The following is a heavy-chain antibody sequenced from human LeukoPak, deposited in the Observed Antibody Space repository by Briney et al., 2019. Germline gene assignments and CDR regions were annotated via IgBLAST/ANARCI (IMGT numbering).Heavy chain of an antibody. V-gene: IGHV1-69*05. CDR2: IIPIFGTA. J-gene: IGHJ4*02. CDR1: GGTFSSYA. Sequence: SVKVSCKASGGTFSSYAISWVRQAPGQGLAWMGGIIPIFGTANYAQKFQGRVTITTDESTSTAYMELRSLRSDDTAVYYCARDPRLYFDSSGDFDYWGQGTLVTVSS. D-gene: IGHD3-22*01. CDR3: ARDPRLYFDSSGDFDY.